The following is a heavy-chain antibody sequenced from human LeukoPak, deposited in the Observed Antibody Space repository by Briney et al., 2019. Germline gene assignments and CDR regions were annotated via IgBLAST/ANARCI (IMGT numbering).Heavy chain of an antibody. V-gene: IGHV3-21*01. CDR2: ISSSSSYI. CDR3: ATLRKDTAMPRAFDI. CDR1: GFTFSSYS. D-gene: IGHD5-18*01. Sequence: KAGGSLRLSCAASGFTFSSYSMNWVRQAPGKGLEWVSSISSSSSYIYYADSVKGRFTISRDNAKNSLYLQMNSLRAEDTAVYYCATLRKDTAMPRAFDIWGQGTMVTVSS. J-gene: IGHJ3*02.